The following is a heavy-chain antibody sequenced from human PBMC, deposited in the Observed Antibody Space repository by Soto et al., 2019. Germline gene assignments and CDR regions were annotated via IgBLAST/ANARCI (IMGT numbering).Heavy chain of an antibody. Sequence: GGSLRLSCAASGFTFSSYAMSWVRQAPGKGLEWVSAISGSGGSTYYADSVKGRSTISRDNSKNTLYLQMNSLRAEDTAVYYCAKDRKGYSIADTWGQGTLVTVSS. CDR1: GFTFSSYA. CDR3: AKDRKGYSIADT. D-gene: IGHD5-12*01. CDR2: ISGSGGST. V-gene: IGHV3-23*01. J-gene: IGHJ5*02.